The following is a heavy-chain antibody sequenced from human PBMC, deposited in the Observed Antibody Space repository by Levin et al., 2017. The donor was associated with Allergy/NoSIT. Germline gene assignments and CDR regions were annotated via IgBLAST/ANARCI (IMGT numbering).Heavy chain of an antibody. D-gene: IGHD3-9*01. Sequence: RSQTLSLTCAVSGGSISTDNWWSWIRQPPGKGLEWIGEIYRSGDTNHNPSLRSRVTMSVDKSKHHFSLTLRSVTAADTAVYYCATVEGLFCSGVSCSYSFHYWGQGALVTVSS. V-gene: IGHV4-4*02. J-gene: IGHJ4*02. CDR2: IYRSGDT. CDR3: ATVEGLFCSGVSCSYSFHY. CDR1: GGSISTDNW.